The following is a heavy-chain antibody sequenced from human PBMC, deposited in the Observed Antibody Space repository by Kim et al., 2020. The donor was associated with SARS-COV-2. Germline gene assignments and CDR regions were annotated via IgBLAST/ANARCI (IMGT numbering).Heavy chain of an antibody. V-gene: IGHV4-39*01. J-gene: IGHJ5*02. CDR2: IYYSGST. CDR3: ARGLGRTNIQLWFNWFDP. CDR1: GGSISSSSYY. Sequence: SETLSLTCTVSGGSISSSSYYWGWIRQPPGKGLEWIGSIYYSGSTYYNPSLKSRVTISVDTSKNQFSLKLSSVTAADTAVYYCARGLGRTNIQLWFNWFDPWGQGTLVTVSS. D-gene: IGHD5-18*01.